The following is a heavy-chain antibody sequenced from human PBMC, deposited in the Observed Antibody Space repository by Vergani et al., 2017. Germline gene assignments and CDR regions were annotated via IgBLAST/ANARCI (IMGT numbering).Heavy chain of an antibody. D-gene: IGHD6-6*01. V-gene: IGHV1-2*02. J-gene: IGHJ6*03. CDR1: GYTFTGYY. Sequence: QVQLVQSGAEVKKPGASVKVSCKASGYTFTGYYMHWVRQAPGQGLEWMGWINPNSGGTNYAQKFQGRVTITADESTSTAYMELSSLRSEDTAVYYCASGSIAARPYYYYYMDVWGKGTTVTVSS. CDR2: INPNSGGT. CDR3: ASGSIAARPYYYYYMDV.